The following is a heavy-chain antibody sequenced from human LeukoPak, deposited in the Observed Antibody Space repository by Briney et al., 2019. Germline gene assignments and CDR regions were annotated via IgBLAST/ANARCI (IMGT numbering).Heavy chain of an antibody. Sequence: SETLSLTCAVYGGSFSGYYWSWIRQPPGKGLEWIGEINHSGSTNYNPSLKSRVTISVDTSKNQFSLKLSSVTAADTAVYYCASLAAAGFYYFDYWGQGTLVTVSS. V-gene: IGHV4-34*01. D-gene: IGHD6-13*01. CDR3: ASLAAAGFYYFDY. J-gene: IGHJ4*02. CDR1: GGSFSGYY. CDR2: INHSGST.